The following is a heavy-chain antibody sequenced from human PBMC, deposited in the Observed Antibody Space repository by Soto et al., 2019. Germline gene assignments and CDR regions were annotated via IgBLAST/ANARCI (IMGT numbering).Heavy chain of an antibody. Sequence: PGGSLRLSCAASGFTVSSIYMSWVRQAPGKGLEWIGYIYYSGSTNYNPSLKSRVTISVDTSKNQFSLKLSSVTAADTAVYYCARAPRGNYGYPSYFDYWGQGTLVTVPS. CDR1: GFTVSSIY. V-gene: IGHV4-59*02. J-gene: IGHJ4*02. D-gene: IGHD3-10*01. CDR2: IYYSGST. CDR3: ARAPRGNYGYPSYFDY.